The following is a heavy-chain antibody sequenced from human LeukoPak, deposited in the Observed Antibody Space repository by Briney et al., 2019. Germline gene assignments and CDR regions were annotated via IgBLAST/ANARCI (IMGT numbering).Heavy chain of an antibody. Sequence: PGGSLRLSCVASGFTFKSYWMHWVRQPPGKGLVWVSRLNIDGTDTVYADSVKGRFTISRDSAKNTLYLQMNSLRAEDTAVYYCARHPAGSSSYYFDRWGQGTLVTVSS. D-gene: IGHD1-26*01. CDR3: ARHPAGSSSYYFDR. J-gene: IGHJ4*02. CDR2: LNIDGTDT. V-gene: IGHV3-74*01. CDR1: GFTFKSYW.